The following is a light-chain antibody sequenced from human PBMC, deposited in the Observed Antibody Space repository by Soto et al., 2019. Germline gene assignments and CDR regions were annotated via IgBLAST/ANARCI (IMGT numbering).Light chain of an antibody. Sequence: DIQMTQSPASFSASTGDRVSITFRATQSISIWLAWYQQKPGKAPKLLIYDASNLEAGVPSRFRGSGSGTDFTFTISRLQPEDIATYYCQQYENLPTFGQGTRLEI. J-gene: IGKJ5*01. V-gene: IGKV1-33*01. CDR1: QSISIW. CDR3: QQYENLPT. CDR2: DAS.